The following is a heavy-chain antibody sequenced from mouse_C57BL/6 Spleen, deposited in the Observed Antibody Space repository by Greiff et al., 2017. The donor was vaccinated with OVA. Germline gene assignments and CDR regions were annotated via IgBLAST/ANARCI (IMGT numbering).Heavy chain of an antibody. CDR3: AKSGGSSSLYYYAMDY. J-gene: IGHJ4*01. CDR1: GYTFTSYW. D-gene: IGHD1-1*02. CDR2: IDPNSGGT. V-gene: IGHV1-72*01. Sequence: QVQLQQPGAELVKPGASVKLSCKASGYTFTSYWMHWVKQRPGRGLEWIGRIDPNSGGTKYNEKFKSKATLTVDKPSSTAYMQLSSLTSEDSAVYYCAKSGGSSSLYYYAMDYWGQGTSVTVSS.